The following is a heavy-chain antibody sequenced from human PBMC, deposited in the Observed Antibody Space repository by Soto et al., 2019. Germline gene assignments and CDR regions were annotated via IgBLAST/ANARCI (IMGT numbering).Heavy chain of an antibody. D-gene: IGHD2-2*01. V-gene: IGHV3-23*01. CDR2: ISNSGDTI. Sequence: EVQLLESGGGLVQPGGSLRLSCVASGFTFSYYTMSWVRQAPGKGLEWVSGISNSGDTIYYADSVKGRFTISRDNFYHALYQKMNSLRSDDTAVYYCADSVPAPTHDDYYDMDVWGQGTTVTVSS. CDR3: ADSVPAPTHDDYYDMDV. J-gene: IGHJ6*02. CDR1: GFTFSYYT.